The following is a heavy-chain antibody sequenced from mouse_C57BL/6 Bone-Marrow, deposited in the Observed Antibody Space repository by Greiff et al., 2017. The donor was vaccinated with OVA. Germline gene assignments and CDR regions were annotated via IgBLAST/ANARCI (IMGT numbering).Heavy chain of an antibody. CDR2: IDPETGGT. Sequence: QVQLKESGAELVRPGASVTLSCKASGYTFTDYEMHWVKQTPVHGLEWIGAIDPETGGTAYNQKFKGKAILTADKSSSTAYMELRSLTSEDSAVYYCTRSPDYYGSRRAMDYWGQGTSVTVSS. J-gene: IGHJ4*01. CDR3: TRSPDYYGSRRAMDY. V-gene: IGHV1-15*01. D-gene: IGHD1-1*01. CDR1: GYTFTDYE.